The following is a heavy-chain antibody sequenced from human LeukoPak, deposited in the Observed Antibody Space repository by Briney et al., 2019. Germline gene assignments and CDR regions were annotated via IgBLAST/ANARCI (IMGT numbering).Heavy chain of an antibody. CDR2: IIPIFGTA. CDR3: ARGTWVERLGVSMDV. D-gene: IGHD6-25*01. Sequence: SVKVSCKASGGTFSSYAISWVRQAPGQGLEWMGGIIPIFGTANYAQKFQDRVTITTDESTSTAYMELSSLRSEDTAVYYCARGTWVERLGVSMDVWGKGTTVTVSS. CDR1: GGTFSSYA. V-gene: IGHV1-69*05. J-gene: IGHJ6*04.